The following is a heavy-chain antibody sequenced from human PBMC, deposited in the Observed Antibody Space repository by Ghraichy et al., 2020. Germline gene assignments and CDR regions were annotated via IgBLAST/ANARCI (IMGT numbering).Heavy chain of an antibody. J-gene: IGHJ4*02. D-gene: IGHD7-27*01. V-gene: IGHV3-66*01. Sequence: GGSLRLSCAASGFTVSSNYMSWVRQAPGKGLEWVSVIYSGGSTYYADAVKDRFIIFRDNSKNTLYLQLNSLRAEDTAVYYCVSDWGSVWGQGTLVTVSS. CDR1: GFTVSSNY. CDR2: IYSGGST. CDR3: VSDWGSV.